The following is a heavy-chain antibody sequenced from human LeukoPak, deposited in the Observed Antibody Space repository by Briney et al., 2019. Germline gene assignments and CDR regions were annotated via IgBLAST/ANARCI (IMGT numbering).Heavy chain of an antibody. CDR3: ARADGYNFGYFDY. Sequence: PGRSLRLSCAASGFTFDDYAMHWVRQAPGKGLEWVSGISWNSGSIGYADSVKGRFTISRDNAKNSLYLQMNSLRAEDTALYYCARADGYNFGYFDYWGQGTLVTVSS. V-gene: IGHV3-9*01. CDR2: ISWNSGSI. CDR1: GFTFDDYA. J-gene: IGHJ4*02. D-gene: IGHD5-24*01.